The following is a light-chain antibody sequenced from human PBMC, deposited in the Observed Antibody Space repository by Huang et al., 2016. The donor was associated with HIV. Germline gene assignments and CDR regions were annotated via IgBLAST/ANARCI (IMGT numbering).Light chain of an antibody. J-gene: IGKJ4*01. Sequence: EVVLTQSPPTLSLFPGETAPLSCRASQTIGTYVAWYQQRPGQGPRLLIYDGSNRAAGVPARISGAGSGTTVTLSISGLEFEDFGVYYCQQRRSWPLTFGGGTKVEV. CDR2: DGS. CDR3: QQRRSWPLT. V-gene: IGKV3-11*01. CDR1: QTIGTY.